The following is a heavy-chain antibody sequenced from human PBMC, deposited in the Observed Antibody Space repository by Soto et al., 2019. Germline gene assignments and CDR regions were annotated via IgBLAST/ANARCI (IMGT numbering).Heavy chain of an antibody. J-gene: IGHJ4*02. CDR3: AQDAKTGFSYYPEN. CDR2: ISFTGTTK. V-gene: IGHV3-30*18. CDR1: GFTFSRYV. Sequence: QVQLVESGGGVVQPGGSLRLSCVGSGFTFSRYVLHWVRQTPVKGLDWVAVISFTGTTKYYAYSVKGQFPISRDNSKRAVYLEMNRLTADDSAMYFCAQDAKTGFSYYPENWGQGTLVTVSA. D-gene: IGHD3-10*01.